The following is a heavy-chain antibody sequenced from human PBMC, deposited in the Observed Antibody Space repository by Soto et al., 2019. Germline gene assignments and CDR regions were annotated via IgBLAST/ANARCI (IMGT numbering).Heavy chain of an antibody. CDR2: IYYSGST. CDR1: GGSISSYY. D-gene: IGHD3-22*01. Sequence: QVQLQESGPGLVKPSETLSLTCTVSGGSISSYYWSWIRQPPGKGLEWIGHIYYSGSTNYNPSLKSRVDISVDTSKNQFSLKLSSVNAADTAVYYCARFGGYYPYFCDYWGHGTLVTVSS. J-gene: IGHJ4*01. V-gene: IGHV4-59*01. CDR3: ARFGGYYPYFCDY.